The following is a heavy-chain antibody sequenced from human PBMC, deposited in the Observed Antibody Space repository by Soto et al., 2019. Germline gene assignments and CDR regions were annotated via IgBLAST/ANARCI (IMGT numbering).Heavy chain of an antibody. Sequence: EASVKVSCKASGGTFSSYAISWVRQAPGQGLEWMGGIIPIFGTANYAQKFQGRVTITADESTSTAYMELSSLRSEDTAVYYCARGTKDPPYCSSTSCYNYYYYGMDVWGQGTTVTVSS. D-gene: IGHD2-2*01. CDR1: GGTFSSYA. CDR3: ARGTKDPPYCSSTSCYNYYYYGMDV. CDR2: IIPIFGTA. V-gene: IGHV1-69*13. J-gene: IGHJ6*02.